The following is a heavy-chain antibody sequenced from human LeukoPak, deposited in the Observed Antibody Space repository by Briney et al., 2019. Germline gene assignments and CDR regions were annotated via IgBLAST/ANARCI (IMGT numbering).Heavy chain of an antibody. V-gene: IGHV4-34*01. CDR3: ARRYYYGSQWFDP. CDR1: GGSFSGYY. J-gene: IGHJ5*02. D-gene: IGHD3-10*01. CDR2: INHSGST. Sequence: PSETLSLTCAVYGGSFSGYYWSWIRQPPGKGLEWIGEINHSGSTNYNPSLKSRVTISVGTSKNQFSLKPSSVTAADTAVYYCARRYYYGSQWFDPWGQGTLVTVSS.